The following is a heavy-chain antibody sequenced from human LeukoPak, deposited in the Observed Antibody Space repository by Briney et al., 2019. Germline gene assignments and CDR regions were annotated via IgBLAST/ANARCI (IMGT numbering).Heavy chain of an antibody. Sequence: GGSLRLSCAASGFTFSSYEMIWVRQAPGKGLEWVAYIDSGSNKIYYADYVKGRFTISRDNARNSLYLQMNSLRVEDTAVYYCATRGPDSSGYHDSYWGQGTLVTVSS. V-gene: IGHV3-48*03. CDR3: ATRGPDSSGYHDSY. CDR2: IDSGSNKI. CDR1: GFTFSSYE. D-gene: IGHD3-22*01. J-gene: IGHJ4*02.